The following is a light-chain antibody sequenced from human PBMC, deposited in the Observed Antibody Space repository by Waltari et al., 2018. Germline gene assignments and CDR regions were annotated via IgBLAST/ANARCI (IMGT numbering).Light chain of an antibody. CDR2: GAS. CDR3: QQYNNWPPLT. V-gene: IGKV3-15*01. Sequence: EIVMTQSPATLSVSPGERATLSCRASQSVSSNLAWYQQKPGQAPRLLISGASTMATGIPARFSGSGSGTEFTLTISSLQSEDFAVYYCQQYNNWPPLTFGGGTKVEIK. CDR1: QSVSSN. J-gene: IGKJ4*01.